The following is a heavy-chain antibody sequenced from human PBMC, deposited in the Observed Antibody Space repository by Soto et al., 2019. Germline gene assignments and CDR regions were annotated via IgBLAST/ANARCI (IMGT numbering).Heavy chain of an antibody. D-gene: IGHD3-3*01. CDR2: ISAYNGNT. Sequence: QVQLVQSGAEVKKPGASVKVSGKASGYTFTSYGISWVRQAPGQGLEWMGWISAYNGNTNYAQKLQGRVTMTTDTSTSTAYMELRSLRSDDTAVYYCARGGNYDFWSGYTYYYYGMDVWGQGTTVTVSS. CDR3: ARGGNYDFWSGYTYYYYGMDV. V-gene: IGHV1-18*01. J-gene: IGHJ6*02. CDR1: GYTFTSYG.